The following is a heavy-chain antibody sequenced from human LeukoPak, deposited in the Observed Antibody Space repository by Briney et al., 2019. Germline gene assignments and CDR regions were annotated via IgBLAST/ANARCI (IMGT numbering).Heavy chain of an antibody. CDR2: INPSGGST. J-gene: IGHJ2*01. V-gene: IGHV1-46*01. Sequence: ASVKVSCKASGYTFTSYYMHWVRQGPGQGLEWMGIINPSGGSTSYAQKFQGRVTTTRDTSTNTVYMEVSSLRSEDTAVFYCVRGASSIAALNPFWYFDLWGRGTLVTVSS. D-gene: IGHD6-6*01. CDR3: VRGASSIAALNPFWYFDL. CDR1: GYTFTSYY.